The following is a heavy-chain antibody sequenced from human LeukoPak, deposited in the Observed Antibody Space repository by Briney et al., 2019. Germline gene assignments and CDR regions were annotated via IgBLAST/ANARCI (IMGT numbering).Heavy chain of an antibody. D-gene: IGHD5-18*01. CDR1: GGSISSYY. CDR2: IYYSGST. V-gene: IGHV4-59*08. Sequence: PSETLSLTCTVSGGSISSYYWSRIRQPPGKGLEWIGYIYYSGSTNYNPSLKSRVTISVDTSKNQFSLKLSSVTAADTAVYYCARRRGYSYGVGYSDYWGQGTLVTVSS. J-gene: IGHJ4*02. CDR3: ARRRGYSYGVGYSDY.